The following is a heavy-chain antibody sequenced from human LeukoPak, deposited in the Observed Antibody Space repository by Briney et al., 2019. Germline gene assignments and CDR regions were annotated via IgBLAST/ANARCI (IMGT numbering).Heavy chain of an antibody. J-gene: IGHJ6*02. CDR1: GFTFSSYW. Sequence: GGSLRLSCAASGFTFSSYWMSWVRQAPGKGLEWVANIKQDGSEKYYVDSVKGRFTISRDNAKNSLYLQMNSLRAEDTAIYYCARDALYCSGGTCYGMDVWGQGTTVTVSS. CDR2: IKQDGSEK. CDR3: ARDALYCSGGTCYGMDV. D-gene: IGHD2-15*01. V-gene: IGHV3-7*01.